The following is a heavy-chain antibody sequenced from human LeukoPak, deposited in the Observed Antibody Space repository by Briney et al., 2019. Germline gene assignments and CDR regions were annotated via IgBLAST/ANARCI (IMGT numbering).Heavy chain of an antibody. CDR1: GFTFSDYY. V-gene: IGHV3-11*03. D-gene: IGHD3-10*01. CDR2: ISSSSSYT. Sequence: GGSLRLSCAASGFTFSDYYMSWIRQAPGKGLEWVSYISSSSSYTNYADSVKGRFTISRDNAKNSLYLQTNSLRAEDTAVYYCARTMVRGVIGDYWGQGTLVTVSS. J-gene: IGHJ4*02. CDR3: ARTMVRGVIGDY.